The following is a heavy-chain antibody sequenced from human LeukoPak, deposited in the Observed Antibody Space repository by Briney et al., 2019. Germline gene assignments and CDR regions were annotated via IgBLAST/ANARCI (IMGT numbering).Heavy chain of an antibody. CDR2: ISSSSSYYI. V-gene: IGHV3-21*01. Sequence: GSLRLSCVASGFTFTTYSMNWVRQAPGKGLEWVSSISSSSSYYINYADSVKGRFTISRDNAKNSLYLQMNSLRAEDTAVYYCAKDGGYCSGGSCNNWFDPWGQGTLVTVSS. D-gene: IGHD2-15*01. CDR3: AKDGGYCSGGSCNNWFDP. J-gene: IGHJ5*02. CDR1: GFTFTTYS.